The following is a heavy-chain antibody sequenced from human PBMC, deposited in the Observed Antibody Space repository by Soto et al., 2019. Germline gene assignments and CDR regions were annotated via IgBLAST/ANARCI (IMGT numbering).Heavy chain of an antibody. CDR1: GGSISSGGYS. Sequence: PSETLSLTCAVSGGSISSGGYSWSWIRQPPGKGLEWIGYIYHSGSTYYNPSLKSRVTISVDRSKNQFSLKLSSVTAADTAVYYCARGGHCSGGSCYSPYYYYGMDVWGQGTTVTVSS. J-gene: IGHJ6*02. CDR3: ARGGHCSGGSCYSPYYYYGMDV. CDR2: IYHSGST. V-gene: IGHV4-30-2*01. D-gene: IGHD2-15*01.